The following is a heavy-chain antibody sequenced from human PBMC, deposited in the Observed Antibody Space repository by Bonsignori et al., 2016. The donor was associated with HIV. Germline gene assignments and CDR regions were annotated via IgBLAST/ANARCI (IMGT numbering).Heavy chain of an antibody. Sequence: GESLKISCAASGFTVSSNYMSWVRQAPGKGLEWVSVIYSGGSTYYADSVKGRFTISRDNSKNTLYLQMNSLRAEDTAVYYCASSTIFGVVPYYFDYWGQGTLVTVSS. D-gene: IGHD3-3*01. J-gene: IGHJ4*02. CDR3: ASSTIFGVVPYYFDY. CDR2: IYSGGST. CDR1: GFTVSSNY. V-gene: IGHV3-66*01.